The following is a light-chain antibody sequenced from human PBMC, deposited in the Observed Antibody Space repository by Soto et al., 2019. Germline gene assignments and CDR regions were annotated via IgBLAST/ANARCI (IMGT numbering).Light chain of an antibody. CDR2: AAS. Sequence: DIQMTQSPSSLSASVGDRVTITCRASQSISSYLNWYQQKPGKAPKLLIYAASSLQSGVPSRFSGSGSGTDFTLTISSLQPEDFATYYCQQSSGTPRTFGQGTKLEIK. CDR3: QQSSGTPRT. J-gene: IGKJ2*02. CDR1: QSISSY. V-gene: IGKV1-39*01.